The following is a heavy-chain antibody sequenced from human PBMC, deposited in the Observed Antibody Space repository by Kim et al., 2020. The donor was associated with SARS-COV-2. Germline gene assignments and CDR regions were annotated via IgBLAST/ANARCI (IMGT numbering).Heavy chain of an antibody. Sequence: ASVKVSCKVSGYTLTELSMHWVRQAPGKGLEWMGGFDPEDGETIYAQKFQGRVTMTEDTSTDTAYMELSSLRSEDTAVYYCATGVEVVPAANHWFDPWGQGTLVTVSS. CDR3: ATGVEVVPAANHWFDP. V-gene: IGHV1-24*01. CDR1: GYTLTELS. D-gene: IGHD2-2*01. J-gene: IGHJ5*02. CDR2: FDPEDGET.